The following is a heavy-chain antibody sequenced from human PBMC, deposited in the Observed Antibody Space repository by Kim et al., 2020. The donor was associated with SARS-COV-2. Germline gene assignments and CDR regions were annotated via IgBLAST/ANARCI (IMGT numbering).Heavy chain of an antibody. CDR1: GITSNTDA. V-gene: IGHV3-23*01. J-gene: IGHJ4*02. Sequence: GGSLRLSCVASGITSNTDAMSWVRQAPGKGLEWVSAISGNSGTTKYAGSAKGRFTISRDNSKNTLYLQMNSLRAEDTAIYYCAREPDYTNYAFDYWGQGTLGTVSS. CDR2: ISGNSGTT. CDR3: AREPDYTNYAFDY. D-gene: IGHD3-3*01.